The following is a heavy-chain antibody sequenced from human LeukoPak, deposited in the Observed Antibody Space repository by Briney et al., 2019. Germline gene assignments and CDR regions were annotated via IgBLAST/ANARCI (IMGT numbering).Heavy chain of an antibody. CDR3: ARDPAGTEMATISIINPGFDY. D-gene: IGHD5-24*01. CDR2: INPNSGGT. Sequence: GASVKVSCKASGYTFNGYYIHWVRQAPGQGLEWMGWINPNSGGTNYAQKFQGRVTMTRDTSISTAYMELSRLRSDDTAVYYCARDPAGTEMATISIINPGFDYWGQGTLVTVSS. CDR1: GYTFNGYY. J-gene: IGHJ4*02. V-gene: IGHV1-2*02.